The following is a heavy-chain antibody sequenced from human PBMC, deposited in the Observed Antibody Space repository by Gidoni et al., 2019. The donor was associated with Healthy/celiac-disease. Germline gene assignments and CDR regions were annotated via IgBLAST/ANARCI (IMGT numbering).Heavy chain of an antibody. CDR3: ARDVVVPAAMDYYYGMDV. CDR1: GFPFSSYS. D-gene: IGHD2-2*01. J-gene: IGHJ6*02. Sequence: EVQLVESGGGLVKPGGSLRPSCAASGFPFSSYSMNWVRQAPGKGLEWVSSISSGISYIYYADSVKGRFTISRDNAKNSLYLQMNSLRAEDTAVYYCARDVVVPAAMDYYYGMDVWGQGTTVTVSS. V-gene: IGHV3-21*01. CDR2: ISSGISYI.